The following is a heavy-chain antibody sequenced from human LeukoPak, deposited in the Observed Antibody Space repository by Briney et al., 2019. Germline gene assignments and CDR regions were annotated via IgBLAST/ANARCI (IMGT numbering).Heavy chain of an antibody. CDR3: AKHSGWYYFDY. Sequence: PGGSLRLSCAASGFTFTSYIMNWVRQAPGKGLEWVSSISSNSSYIYYADSLKGRFTISRDNAKNSLYLQMNSLRAEDTAVYYCAKHSGWYYFDYWGQGTLVTVSS. CDR2: ISSNSSYI. J-gene: IGHJ4*02. D-gene: IGHD6-19*01. CDR1: GFTFTSYI. V-gene: IGHV3-21*04.